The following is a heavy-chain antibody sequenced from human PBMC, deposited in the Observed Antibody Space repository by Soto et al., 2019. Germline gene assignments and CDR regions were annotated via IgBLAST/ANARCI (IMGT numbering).Heavy chain of an antibody. J-gene: IGHJ4*02. CDR1: GFTFNSYS. V-gene: IGHV3-21*01. Sequence: GGSLRLSCAASGFTFNSYSMNWVRQAPGKGLEWVSSMSRSSRYIYYADSVKGRFTISRDNAKNSVYLQMNSLRAEDTAVYYCARVRLEYSNKPYFFDNWGRGTQVTVSS. CDR3: ARVRLEYSNKPYFFDN. D-gene: IGHD4-4*01. CDR2: MSRSSRYI.